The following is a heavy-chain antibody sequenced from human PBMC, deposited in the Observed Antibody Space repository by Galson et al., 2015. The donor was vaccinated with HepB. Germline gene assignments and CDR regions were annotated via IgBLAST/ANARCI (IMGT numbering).Heavy chain of an antibody. V-gene: IGHV3-30-3*01. CDR1: GFTFRSYA. D-gene: IGHD6-13*01. CDR2: ISYDDSNK. Sequence: PLRLPCAAPGFTFRSYATHWVRQALAKGLEWVAVISYDDSNKYYADSLKGGFTISRDNSKNLLYLQMNSLRAEETSVYYFALGGKKQLCHLFDYWGQGTLVTVSS. CDR3: ALGGKKQLCHLFDY. J-gene: IGHJ4*02.